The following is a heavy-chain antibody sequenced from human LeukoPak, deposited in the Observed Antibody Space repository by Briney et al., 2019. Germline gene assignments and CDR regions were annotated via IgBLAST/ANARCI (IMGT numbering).Heavy chain of an antibody. CDR2: ISYDGSNK. Sequence: GGSLRLSCAASGFTFSDYYMSWIRQAPGKGLEWVAVISYDGSNKYYADSVKGRFTISRDNSKNTLYLQMNSLRAEDTAVYYCASLGHHYDFWSGYLIDWGQGTLVTVSS. J-gene: IGHJ4*02. CDR1: GFTFSDYY. CDR3: ASLGHHYDFWSGYLID. V-gene: IGHV3-30-3*01. D-gene: IGHD3-3*01.